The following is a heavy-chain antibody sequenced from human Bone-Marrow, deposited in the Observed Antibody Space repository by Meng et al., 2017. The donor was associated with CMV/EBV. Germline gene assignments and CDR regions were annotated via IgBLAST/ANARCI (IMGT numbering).Heavy chain of an antibody. CDR3: AKGGAAPNHYLGMDV. V-gene: IGHV3-9*01. Sequence: LSLTCTVSGYSISSGYYWGWVRQAPGKGLEWVSGISWNSGSIGYADSVKGRFTISRDNAKNSLYLQMNSLRAEDTALYYCAKGGAAPNHYLGMDVWGQGTTVTVSS. D-gene: IGHD3-10*01. CDR1: GYSISSGYY. CDR2: ISWNSGSI. J-gene: IGHJ6*02.